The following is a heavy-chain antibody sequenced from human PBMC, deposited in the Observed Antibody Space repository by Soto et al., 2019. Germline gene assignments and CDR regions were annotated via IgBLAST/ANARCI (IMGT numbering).Heavy chain of an antibody. D-gene: IGHD3-10*01. CDR2: ISSSSSYI. J-gene: IGHJ5*02. Sequence: GGSLRLSCAASGFTFSSYSMNWVRQAPGKGLEWVSSISSSSSYIYYADSVKGRFTISRDNAKNSLYLQMNSLRAEDTAVYYCASLRWFEDNWFDPWGQGTLVTVSS. CDR3: ASLRWFEDNWFDP. CDR1: GFTFSSYS. V-gene: IGHV3-21*01.